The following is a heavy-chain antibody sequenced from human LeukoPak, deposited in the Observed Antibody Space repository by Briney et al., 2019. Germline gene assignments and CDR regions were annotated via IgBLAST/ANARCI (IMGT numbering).Heavy chain of an antibody. CDR3: ARSRYSGNFVFDY. CDR1: GFTFTNYA. J-gene: IGHJ4*02. D-gene: IGHD5-12*01. Sequence: TGGSLRLSCAASGFTFTNYAMSWVRQAPGKGLEWVSVLTGDGGTYYADSVKGRFTNSRDDSKNTLFLQMNSLRAEDTAVYYCARSRYSGNFVFDYWGQGTLVTVSS. CDR2: LTGDGGT. V-gene: IGHV3-23*01.